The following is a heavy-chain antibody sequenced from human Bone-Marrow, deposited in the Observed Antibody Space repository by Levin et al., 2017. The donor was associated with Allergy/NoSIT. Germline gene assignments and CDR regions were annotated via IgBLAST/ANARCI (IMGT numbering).Heavy chain of an antibody. D-gene: IGHD3-3*01. V-gene: IGHV2-70*04. CDR2: IDWDGDK. CDR3: ARSGIFGGVDQLGPFFDY. Sequence: SGPTLVKPTQTLTLTCTFSGFSLSTNGVLLSWIRQSPGKALEWLARIDWDGDKFYSPSLRTRLTASKGTSKHQVLLTMTNMDPVDTATYYGARSGIFGGVDQLGPFFDYWGQGIPVTVSS. CDR1: GFSLSTNGVL. J-gene: IGHJ4*02.